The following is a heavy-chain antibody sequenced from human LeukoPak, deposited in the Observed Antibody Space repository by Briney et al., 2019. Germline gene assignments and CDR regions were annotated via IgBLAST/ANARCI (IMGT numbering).Heavy chain of an antibody. Sequence: PSETLSLTCTVSGDSISNGGLSWNWIRQSAGKGLEWIGRISGSGSASYNPSLKSRITISADTSKGQFSLKMTSVTAADTAVYYCASHLGIRDAFDIWGQGTIVTVSS. CDR1: GDSISNGGLS. CDR2: ISGSGSA. D-gene: IGHD1-26*01. V-gene: IGHV4-61*02. CDR3: ASHLGIRDAFDI. J-gene: IGHJ3*02.